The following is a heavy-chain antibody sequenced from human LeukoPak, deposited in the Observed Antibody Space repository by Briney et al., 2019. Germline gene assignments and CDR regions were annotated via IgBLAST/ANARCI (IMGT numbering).Heavy chain of an antibody. J-gene: IGHJ5*02. CDR2: IYTSGST. CDR3: ARRATVTTNNWFDP. Sequence: SETLSLTCTVSGGSISSGSYYWSWIRQPAGKGLEWIGRIYTSGSTNYNPSLKSRVTISVDTSKNQFSLKLSSVTAADTAVYYCARRATVTTNNWFDPWGQGTLVTVSS. D-gene: IGHD4-17*01. CDR1: GGSISSGSYY. V-gene: IGHV4-61*02.